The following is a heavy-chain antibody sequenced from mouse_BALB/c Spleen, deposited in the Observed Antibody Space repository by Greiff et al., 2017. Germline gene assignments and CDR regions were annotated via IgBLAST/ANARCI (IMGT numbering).Heavy chain of an antibody. CDR3: ARGSLPTVVAKAMDY. J-gene: IGHJ4*01. CDR1: GFTFSSFG. Sequence: DVHLVESGGGLVQPGGSRKLSCAASGFTFSSFGMHWVRQAPEKGLEWVAYISSGSSTIYYADTVKGRFTISRDNPKNTLFLQMTSLRSEDTAMYYCARGSLPTVVAKAMDYWGQGTSVTVSS. V-gene: IGHV5-17*02. D-gene: IGHD1-1*01. CDR2: ISSGSSTI.